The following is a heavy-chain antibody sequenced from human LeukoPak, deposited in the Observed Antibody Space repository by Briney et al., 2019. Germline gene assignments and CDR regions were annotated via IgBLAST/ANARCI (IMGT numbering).Heavy chain of an antibody. CDR2: INPNSGGT. V-gene: IGHV1-2*02. CDR3: AAVMVFGPDSSGYEP. CDR1: GYTFTSYD. Sequence: GASVKVSCKASGYTFTSYDINWVRQATGQGLEWMGWINPNSGGTNYAQKFQGRVTMTRDTSISTAYMELSRLRSDDTAVYYCAAVMVFGPDSSGYEPWGQGTLVTVSS. J-gene: IGHJ5*02. D-gene: IGHD3-22*01.